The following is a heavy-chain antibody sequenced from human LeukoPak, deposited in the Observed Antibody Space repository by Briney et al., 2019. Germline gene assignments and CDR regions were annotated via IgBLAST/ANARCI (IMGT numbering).Heavy chain of an antibody. V-gene: IGHV3-23*01. CDR1: GFTFSSFG. Sequence: GGSLRLSCAASGFTFSSFGVNWVRQGPGKGLEWVSGISFIISTWSADSVKGRFTISRDNSKNTVYLQMNSLRDDDTAVYYCAKGTSSLNYDAFDIWGQGTLVTVSS. CDR2: ISFIIST. CDR3: AKGTSSLNYDAFDI. J-gene: IGHJ3*02. D-gene: IGHD6-19*01.